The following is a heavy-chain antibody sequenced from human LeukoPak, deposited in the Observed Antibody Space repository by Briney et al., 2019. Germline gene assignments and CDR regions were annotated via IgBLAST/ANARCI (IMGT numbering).Heavy chain of an antibody. CDR2: MYYSGNT. D-gene: IGHD5-24*01. Sequence: SETLSLTCTVSSGSISSYHWSWIRQPPGKGLEWIGYMYYSGNTHYNPSLKSRVTMSVDTSKKQFSLRLTSVTAADTAVYYCARSRDVYNGHALDIWGQGTMVTVSS. V-gene: IGHV4-59*01. CDR3: ARSRDVYNGHALDI. J-gene: IGHJ3*02. CDR1: SGSISSYH.